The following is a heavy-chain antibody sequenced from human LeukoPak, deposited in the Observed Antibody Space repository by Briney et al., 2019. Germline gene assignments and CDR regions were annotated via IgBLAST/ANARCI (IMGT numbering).Heavy chain of an antibody. CDR3: ARERNGGNSGFDY. V-gene: IGHV4-34*01. CDR1: GASFSGYY. CDR2: INHSGST. D-gene: IGHD4-23*01. J-gene: IGHJ4*02. Sequence: SSQTLSLTCAVYGASFSGYYWSWIRQPPGKGLEWIGEINHSGSTNYNPSLKSRVTISVDTSKNQFSLKLSSVTAADTAVYYCARERNGGNSGFDYWGQGTLVTVSS.